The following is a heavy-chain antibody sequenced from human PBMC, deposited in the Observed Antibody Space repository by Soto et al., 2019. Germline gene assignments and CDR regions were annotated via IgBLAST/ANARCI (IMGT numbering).Heavy chain of an antibody. CDR3: ARVLGPDGSVSYYTWYHNWFDP. D-gene: IGHD3-10*01. J-gene: IGHJ5*02. V-gene: IGHV1-2*02. Sequence: VKVSCKASGYTFTGYYMHWVRQAPGHGLEWMGWINPNSGGTNYAQKFQGRVTMTRDTAISTAYMEMSRLRSDDTAVYYCARVLGPDGSVSYYTWYHNWFDPWGQGTLVTVSS. CDR1: GYTFTGYY. CDR2: INPNSGGT.